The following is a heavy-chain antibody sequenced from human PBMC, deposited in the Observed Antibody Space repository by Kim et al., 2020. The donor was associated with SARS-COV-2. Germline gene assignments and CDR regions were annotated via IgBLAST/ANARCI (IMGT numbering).Heavy chain of an antibody. CDR1: GFTFGSYA. J-gene: IGHJ3*02. CDR2: ISGSGATT. V-gene: IGHV3-23*01. D-gene: IGHD3-22*01. CDR3: AKVHPMILETQPKGAFEI. Sequence: GGSLRLSCAASGFTFGSYAMTWVRQAPGKGLDWVSSISGSGATTYYADSVKGRFTISRDNSKNTLYLQMNSLRAEDTAVYYCAKVHPMILETQPKGAFEIWGQGTIISVSS.